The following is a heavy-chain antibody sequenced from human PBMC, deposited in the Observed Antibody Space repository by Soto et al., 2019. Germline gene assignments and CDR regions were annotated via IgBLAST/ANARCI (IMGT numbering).Heavy chain of an antibody. J-gene: IGHJ5*02. CDR2: IIPIFGTA. V-gene: IGHV1-69*01. CDR1: GGTFSSYA. Sequence: QVQLVQSGAEVKKPGSSVKVSCKASGGTFSSYAISWVRQAPGQGLEWMGGIIPIFGTANYSQKFQGRVTITADESTSTAYMELSSLRSEDTAVYYCARVPGANYDFWSGYPWFDRWGQGTLVTVAS. D-gene: IGHD3-3*01. CDR3: ARVPGANYDFWSGYPWFDR.